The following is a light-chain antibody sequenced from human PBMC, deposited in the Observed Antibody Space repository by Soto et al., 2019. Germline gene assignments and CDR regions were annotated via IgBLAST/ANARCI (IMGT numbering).Light chain of an antibody. V-gene: IGKV3-15*01. CDR1: QSVSSN. CDR2: GAS. J-gene: IGKJ4*02. CDR3: QQYNKWPLT. Sequence: ETVMTQSPATLSVSPGERATLSCRASQSVSSNLAWYQQKPDQAPRLLIYGASTRATGIPARLSGSGSGTAFTLTISRLQSEDFAVYYCQQYNKWPLTFGGGTKVEIK.